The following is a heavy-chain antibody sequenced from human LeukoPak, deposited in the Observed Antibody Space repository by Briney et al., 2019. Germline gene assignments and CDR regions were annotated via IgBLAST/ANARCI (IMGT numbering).Heavy chain of an antibody. J-gene: IGHJ4*02. CDR3: ARKYSRSSSLVDY. Sequence: GESLKISCKGSGYSFTTYWIGWVRQMPGKGLEWMGIIYPGDSDTRYSPSFQGQVTISVDQSISTAYLQWSSLKASDTAMYYCARKYSRSSSLVDYWGQGTLVTVSS. CDR2: IYPGDSDT. D-gene: IGHD6-6*01. V-gene: IGHV5-51*01. CDR1: GYSFTTYW.